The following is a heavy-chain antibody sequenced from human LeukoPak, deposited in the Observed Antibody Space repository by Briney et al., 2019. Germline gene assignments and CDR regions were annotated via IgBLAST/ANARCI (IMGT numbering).Heavy chain of an antibody. CDR2: IYETGTT. Sequence: PSETLSLTCTVPGVSIRTTIDYWGWIRQPPGKGLEWIGNIYETGTTYYRPSLMSRVTMSVDTSKNQFSLSLTSVTAADTAVYYCVRGQSSRRQFWWDFDLWGPGSLVTVS. CDR3: VRGQSSRRQFWWDFDL. D-gene: IGHD3-3*02. J-gene: IGHJ2*01. V-gene: IGHV4-39*01. CDR1: GVSIRTTIDY.